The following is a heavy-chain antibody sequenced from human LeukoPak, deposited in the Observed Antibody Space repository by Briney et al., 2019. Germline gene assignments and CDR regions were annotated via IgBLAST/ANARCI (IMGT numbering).Heavy chain of an antibody. J-gene: IGHJ4*02. Sequence: GESLEISCEGSGYSFTSYWIAWVRQMPGKGLEWMGIIYPGDSDTRYSPSFQGQVTISADKSITTAYLQWSSLKASDTAMYYCARLDSSGYYSCDYWGQGTLVTVSS. D-gene: IGHD3-22*01. CDR3: ARLDSSGYYSCDY. CDR1: GYSFTSYW. CDR2: IYPGDSDT. V-gene: IGHV5-51*01.